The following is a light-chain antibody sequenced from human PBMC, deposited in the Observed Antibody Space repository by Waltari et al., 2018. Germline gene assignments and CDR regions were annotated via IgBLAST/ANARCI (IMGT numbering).Light chain of an antibody. CDR1: ESHMGAAFD. CDR2: SVS. J-gene: IGLJ2*01. CDR3: QSYDTTLSAVV. Sequence: QSVLTQPPSASGAPGPRVTISCSVTESHMGAAFDVHVYQQVPGTTPKLPRHSVSHRPAGVSDRFSGFKSAASASLVITGLQAEDEAMYYCQSYDTTLSAVVFGGGTRLTV. V-gene: IGLV1-40*01.